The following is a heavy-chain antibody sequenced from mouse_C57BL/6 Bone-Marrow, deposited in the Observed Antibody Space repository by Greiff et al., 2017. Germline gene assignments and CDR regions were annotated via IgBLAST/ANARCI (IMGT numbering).Heavy chain of an antibody. V-gene: IGHV1-76*01. CDR3: ARFYYGNYDYAMDY. Sequence: QVQLQQSGAELVRPGASVKLSCKASGYTFTDYYINWVKQRPGQGLEWIARIYPGSGNTYYNEKFKGKDTLTAEKSSSTAYMQLSSLTSEDSAVYFCARFYYGNYDYAMDYWGQGTSVTVSS. CDR2: IYPGSGNT. CDR1: GYTFTDYY. J-gene: IGHJ4*01. D-gene: IGHD2-1*01.